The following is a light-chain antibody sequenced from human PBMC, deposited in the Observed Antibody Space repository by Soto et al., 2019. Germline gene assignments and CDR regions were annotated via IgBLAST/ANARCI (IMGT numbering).Light chain of an antibody. CDR3: QQYGRSLRT. V-gene: IGKV3-20*01. Sequence: EIVMTQSPASLSVSPGGRATLSCRASQSISGTLAWYQQKAGQAPRLLIYDASSRATVIPDRFSGSGAGTDFTLTISRLEPEDFAVYYCQQYGRSLRTFGQGTKVDIK. J-gene: IGKJ1*01. CDR2: DAS. CDR1: QSISGT.